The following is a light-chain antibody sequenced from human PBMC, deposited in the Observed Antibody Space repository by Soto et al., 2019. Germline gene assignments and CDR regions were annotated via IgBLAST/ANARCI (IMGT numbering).Light chain of an antibody. V-gene: IGKV3-20*01. CDR1: QSVTSNY. Sequence: EIVLTQSPGTLSLSPGERATLSCRASQSVTSNYIAWYQQKPGQAPRLLIYGASSRATGIPDRFSGSGSGTDFTLTISRLEPEYFAVYYCQQYGSSPQTFGQGTKVEIK. J-gene: IGKJ1*01. CDR2: GAS. CDR3: QQYGSSPQT.